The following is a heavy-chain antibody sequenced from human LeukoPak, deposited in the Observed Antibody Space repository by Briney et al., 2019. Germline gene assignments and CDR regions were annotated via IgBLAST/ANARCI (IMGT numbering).Heavy chain of an antibody. CDR2: ISGSGGST. V-gene: IGHV3-23*01. J-gene: IGHJ4*02. D-gene: IGHD3-10*01. Sequence: PGGSLRLSCAASGFTFSSYAMSWVRQAPGKGLEWVSAISGSGGSTYYADSVKGRFTISRDSSKNTLYLQMNSLRVEDTAVYYCAKHLWRDLLWFGEGYYFGHWGQGTLVTVSS. CDR3: AKHLWRDLLWFGEGYYFGH. CDR1: GFTFSSYA.